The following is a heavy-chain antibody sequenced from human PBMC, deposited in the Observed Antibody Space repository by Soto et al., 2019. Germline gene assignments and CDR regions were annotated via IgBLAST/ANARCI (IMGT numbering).Heavy chain of an antibody. CDR2: ISAYNGNT. D-gene: IGHD3-10*01. J-gene: IGHJ6*02. CDR3: ARVFGGSGSSEYYYYGMDV. V-gene: IGHV1-18*01. Sequence: QVQLVQSGAEVKKPGASVKVSCKASGYTFTSYGISWVRQAPGQGLEWMGWISAYNGNTNYAQKLQGRVTMTTDTSTSTAYMELRSLRSDYTAVYYCARVFGGSGSSEYYYYGMDVWGQGTTVTVSS. CDR1: GYTFTSYG.